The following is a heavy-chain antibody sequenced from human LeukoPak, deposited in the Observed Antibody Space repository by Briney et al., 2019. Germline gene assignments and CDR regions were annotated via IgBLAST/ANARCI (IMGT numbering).Heavy chain of an antibody. J-gene: IGHJ5*02. Sequence: SETLSLTCTVSGGSISSYYWSWIRQPPGKGLEWIGYIYHSGSTYYNPSLKSRVTISVDRSKNQFSLKLSSVTAADTAVYYCARAMVRGAYNWFDPWGQGTLVTVSS. V-gene: IGHV4-59*12. CDR3: ARAMVRGAYNWFDP. D-gene: IGHD3-10*01. CDR2: IYHSGST. CDR1: GGSISSYY.